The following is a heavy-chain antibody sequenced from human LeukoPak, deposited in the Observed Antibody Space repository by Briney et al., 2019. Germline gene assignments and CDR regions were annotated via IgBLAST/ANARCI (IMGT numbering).Heavy chain of an antibody. CDR2: ISYDGSNK. CDR1: GFTFSSYG. CDR3: AKDQAAVDSSWQVWYYYYGMDV. Sequence: PGGSLRLSCAASGFTFSSYGMHWVRQAPGKGLEWVAVISYDGSNKYYADSVKGRFTISRDNSKNTLYLQMNSLRAEDTAVYYCAKDQAAVDSSWQVWYYYYGMDVWGEGTTVTVSS. V-gene: IGHV3-30*18. J-gene: IGHJ6*04. D-gene: IGHD6-13*01.